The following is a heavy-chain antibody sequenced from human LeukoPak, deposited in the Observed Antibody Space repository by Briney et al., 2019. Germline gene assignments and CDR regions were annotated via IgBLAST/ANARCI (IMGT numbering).Heavy chain of an antibody. CDR2: IKVDGTEK. CDR3: ARARWGLLYNFDY. Sequence: GGSLRLSCSASGFTFRSYSMNWVRHAPGKGREWVANIKVDGTEKYYVDSVKGRFTISRDNAKNSLSLQINSLRAEDTALYYCARARWGLLYNFDYWGQGTLVTVSS. J-gene: IGHJ4*02. D-gene: IGHD1-26*01. V-gene: IGHV3-7*02. CDR1: GFTFRSYS.